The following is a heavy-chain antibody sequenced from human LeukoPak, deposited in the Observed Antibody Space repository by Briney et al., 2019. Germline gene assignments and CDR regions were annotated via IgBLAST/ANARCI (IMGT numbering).Heavy chain of an antibody. CDR1: GGSIGSYY. CDR2: IYTSGTT. J-gene: IGHJ4*02. CDR3: TSLRERSYYARGFDY. D-gene: IGHD1-26*01. V-gene: IGHV4-4*07. Sequence: SETLSLTCTVSGGSIGSYYWSWIRQPAGKGLEWIGRIYTSGTTDYNPSLKSRVTMSLDTSKNQFSLKLSSVTAADTAVYHCTSLRERSYYARGFDYWGRGTLVTVSS.